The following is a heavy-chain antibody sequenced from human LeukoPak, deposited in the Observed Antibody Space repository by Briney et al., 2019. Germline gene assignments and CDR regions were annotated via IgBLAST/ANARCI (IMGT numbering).Heavy chain of an antibody. CDR2: IYHSGST. D-gene: IGHD6-13*01. J-gene: IGHJ6*03. CDR1: GGSISSGGYY. Sequence: SQTLSLTCTVSGGSISSGGYYWSWIRQPPGKGLEWIGYIYHSGSTYYNPSLKSRVTISVDRSKNQFSLKLSSVTAADTAVYYCARDGIAAAGPGYYYYYMDVWGKGTTVTVSS. V-gene: IGHV4-30-2*01. CDR3: ARDGIAAAGPGYYYYYMDV.